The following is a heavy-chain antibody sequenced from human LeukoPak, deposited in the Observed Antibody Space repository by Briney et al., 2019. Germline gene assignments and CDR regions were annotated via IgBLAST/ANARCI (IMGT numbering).Heavy chain of an antibody. J-gene: IGHJ4*02. D-gene: IGHD6-6*01. Sequence: GGSLRLSCAASGFIFSSHWMHWVRQAPGKGLVWVSRINSDGSSTSYADSVKGRFTISRDNAKNTLYLQMSSLRAEDTAVYYCARQYSSWFDYWGQGTLVTVSS. CDR3: ARQYSSWFDY. CDR1: GFIFSSHW. V-gene: IGHV3-74*01. CDR2: INSDGSST.